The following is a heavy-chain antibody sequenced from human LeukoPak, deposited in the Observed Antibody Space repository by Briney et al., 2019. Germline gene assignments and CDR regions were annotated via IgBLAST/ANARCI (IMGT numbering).Heavy chain of an antibody. Sequence: ASVKVSCKASGYTFTSYAMHWVRQAPGQRLEWMGWXXXXXGNTKYSQKFQGXVTITRDTSASTAYMELSSLRSEDTAVYYCARVNLYDSSGYXXGXGDYWGQGTLVTVSS. D-gene: IGHD3-22*01. V-gene: IGHV1-3*01. J-gene: IGHJ4*02. CDR1: GYTFTSYA. CDR3: ARVNLYDSSGYXXGXGDY. CDR2: XXXXXGNT.